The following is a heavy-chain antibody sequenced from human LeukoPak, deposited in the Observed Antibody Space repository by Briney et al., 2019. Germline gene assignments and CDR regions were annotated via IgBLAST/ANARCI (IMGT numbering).Heavy chain of an antibody. V-gene: IGHV1-46*01. CDR2: INPSGGST. Sequence: GASVNVSCKASGYTFTSYYMHWVRQAPGQGLEWMGRINPSGGSTSYAQKFQGRVTMTRDTSTSTVYMELSSLRSEDTAVYYCARDQEQQLVPHHYYYYRDVWGKGTTVTVSS. CDR3: ARDQEQQLVPHHYYYYRDV. D-gene: IGHD6-13*01. J-gene: IGHJ6*03. CDR1: GYTFTSYY.